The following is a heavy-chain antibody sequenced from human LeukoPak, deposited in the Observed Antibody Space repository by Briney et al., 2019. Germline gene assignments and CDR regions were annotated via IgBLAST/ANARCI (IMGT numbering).Heavy chain of an antibody. CDR1: GGSISSGDYY. Sequence: SETLSLTCTVSGGSISSGDYYWSWIRQPPGKGLEWIGYIYYSGSTYYNPSLKSRVTISVDTSKNQFSLKLSSVTAADTAVYYCASQTLGYWYFDLWGRGTLVTVSS. CDR2: IYYSGST. CDR3: ASQTLGYWYFDL. J-gene: IGHJ2*01. V-gene: IGHV4-30-4*01. D-gene: IGHD3-10*01.